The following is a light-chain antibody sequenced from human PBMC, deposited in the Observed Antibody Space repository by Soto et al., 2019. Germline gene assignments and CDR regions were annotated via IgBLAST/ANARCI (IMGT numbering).Light chain of an antibody. CDR1: NSDVRTYNL. J-gene: IGLJ3*02. Sequence: QSALTQPASVSGSPGQSITISCTGTNSDVRTYNLVSWYQQHPGKAPKLIIYEAFKRPSGISNRFSGSQSGTTASLTVSGLQAEDEANYFCCSYAGSTTFWVFGGGTKVTVL. CDR2: EAF. CDR3: CSYAGSTTFWV. V-gene: IGLV2-23*01.